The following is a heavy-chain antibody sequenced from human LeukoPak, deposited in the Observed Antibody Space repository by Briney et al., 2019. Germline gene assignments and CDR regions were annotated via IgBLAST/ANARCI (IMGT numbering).Heavy chain of an antibody. Sequence: ASVKVSCKAPGGTFSSYAISWVRQAPGQGLEWMGGIIPIFGTANYAQKFQGRVTITTDESTSTAYMELSSLRSEDTAVYYCATSRLGYCSGGSCYSLDYWGQGTLVTVSS. D-gene: IGHD2-15*01. CDR2: IIPIFGTA. J-gene: IGHJ4*02. CDR1: GGTFSSYA. CDR3: ATSRLGYCSGGSCYSLDY. V-gene: IGHV1-69*05.